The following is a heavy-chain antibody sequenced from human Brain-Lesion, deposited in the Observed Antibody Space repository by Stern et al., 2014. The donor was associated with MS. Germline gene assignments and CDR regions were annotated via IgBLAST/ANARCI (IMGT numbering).Heavy chain of an antibody. CDR2: VYYSGNT. Sequence: VQLEESGPGLVKPSDTLSLTCSVSGDSLSSSTFYWGWIRQPPGKGPEWIGSVYYSGNTYYHPSLKSRVTISVDTSKNPFSLRLPSVTAADTAVYYCARHQLGYGYAYLRYWGQGTLVTVSS. CDR1: GDSLSSSTFY. J-gene: IGHJ4*02. D-gene: IGHD5-18*01. V-gene: IGHV4-39*01. CDR3: ARHQLGYGYAYLRY.